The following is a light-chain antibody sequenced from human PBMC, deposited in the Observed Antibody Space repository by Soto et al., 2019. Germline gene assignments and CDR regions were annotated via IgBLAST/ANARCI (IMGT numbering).Light chain of an antibody. CDR3: SSYTSSSTRV. CDR1: SSDVGGYNY. Sequence: QSALTQPASVSGSPGQSITISCTGTSSDVGGYNYVSWYQQHPGKDPKLMIYEVSNRPSGVSNRFSGSNSGNTASLTISGLQAEDEADYYCSSYTSSSTRVFGTGTKLTVL. J-gene: IGLJ1*01. V-gene: IGLV2-14*01. CDR2: EVS.